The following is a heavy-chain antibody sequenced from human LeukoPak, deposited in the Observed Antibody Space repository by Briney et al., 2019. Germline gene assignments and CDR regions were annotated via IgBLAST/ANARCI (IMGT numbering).Heavy chain of an antibody. CDR1: GYSISSGYH. V-gene: IGHV4-38-2*02. J-gene: IGHJ4*02. CDR3: ARDRIVGATLFDY. D-gene: IGHD1-26*01. CDR2: IYHSGST. Sequence: PSETLSLTCTVSGYSISSGYHWGWIRQPPGKGLEWIGSIYHSGSTYYNPSLKSRVTISVDTSKNQFSLKLSSVTAADTAVYYCARDRIVGATLFDYWGQGTLVTVSS.